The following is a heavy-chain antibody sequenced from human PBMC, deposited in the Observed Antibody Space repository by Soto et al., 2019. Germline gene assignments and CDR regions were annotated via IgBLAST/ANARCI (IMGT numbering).Heavy chain of an antibody. J-gene: IGHJ6*02. Sequence: ASVKVSGEASGGTFDNYAVSWVRQAPGQGLEWMGGIIPMFETVNYAQRFQGRLTIAADESTSTAYMELTSLTSADTAIYFCARGLRTGNYGMDVWGQGTTVTVSS. CDR2: IIPMFETV. CDR3: ARGLRTGNYGMDV. V-gene: IGHV1-69*13. D-gene: IGHD2-15*01. CDR1: GGTFDNYA.